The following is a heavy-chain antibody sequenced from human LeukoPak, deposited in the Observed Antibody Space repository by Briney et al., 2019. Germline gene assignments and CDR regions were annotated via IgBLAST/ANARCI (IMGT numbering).Heavy chain of an antibody. Sequence: GGSLRLSCAASGFTFSNAWMSWVRQAPGKGREWVAFIRYDGSNKYYADSVKGRFTSSRDNSKNTLYLQMNSLRAEDTAVYYCAKDASYYDSSGGLYYFDYWGQGTLVTVSS. J-gene: IGHJ4*02. CDR3: AKDASYYDSSGGLYYFDY. CDR1: GFTFSNAW. V-gene: IGHV3-30*02. CDR2: IRYDGSNK. D-gene: IGHD3-22*01.